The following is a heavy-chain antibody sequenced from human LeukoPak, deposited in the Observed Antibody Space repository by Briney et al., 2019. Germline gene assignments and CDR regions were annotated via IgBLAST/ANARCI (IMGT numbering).Heavy chain of an antibody. CDR2: ISAYNGDT. CDR3: ARPLTYYYDSNGRYAFEI. J-gene: IGHJ3*02. D-gene: IGHD3-22*01. V-gene: IGHV1-18*01. Sequence: ASMKVSCTTSGYRFSSYGIIWVRQAPGQGLEWMGWISAYNGDTNSAQKFQGRVTMTTDTSASTAYMELRSLRSDDTAVYYCARPLTYYYDSNGRYAFEIWGQGTMVAVSS. CDR1: GYRFSSYG.